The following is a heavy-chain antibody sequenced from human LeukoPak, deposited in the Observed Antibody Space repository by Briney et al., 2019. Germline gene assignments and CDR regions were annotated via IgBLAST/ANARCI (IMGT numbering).Heavy chain of an antibody. CDR3: AKDSHTVTLSTAPWFDP. CDR2: IWYDGSNK. Sequence: GGSLRLSCAASGFTFSSYGMHWVRQAPGKGLEWVAVIWYDGSNKYYADSVKGRFTISRDNSKNTLYLQMNSLRAEDTAVYYCAKDSHTVTLSTAPWFDPWGQGTLVTVSS. D-gene: IGHD4-11*01. J-gene: IGHJ5*02. CDR1: GFTFSSYG. V-gene: IGHV3-33*06.